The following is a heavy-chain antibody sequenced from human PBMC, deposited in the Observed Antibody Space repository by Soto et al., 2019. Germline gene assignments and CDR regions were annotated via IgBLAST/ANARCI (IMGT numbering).Heavy chain of an antibody. CDR1: GGSISSGDYY. Sequence: SETLSLTCTVSGGSISSGDYYWSWIRQPPGKGLEWIGYIYYSGSTYYNPSLKSRVTISVDTSKNQFSLKLSSVTAADTAVYYCASDKLLGHFDYWGQGTLVTVSS. CDR2: IYYSGST. V-gene: IGHV4-30-4*01. CDR3: ASDKLLGHFDY. J-gene: IGHJ4*02. D-gene: IGHD3-10*01.